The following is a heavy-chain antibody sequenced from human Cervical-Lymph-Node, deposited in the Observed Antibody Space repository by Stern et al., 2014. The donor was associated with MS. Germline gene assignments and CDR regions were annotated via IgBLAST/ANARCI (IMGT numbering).Heavy chain of an antibody. CDR1: GYTFINFY. J-gene: IGHJ4*02. Sequence: VQLVQSGAEVKKPGASVKVSCKATGYTFINFYMHWVRQAPGQGLEWMGIINPSDGSTSYAQTLQGRVTMTRDTSTNTFYMELGSLRSEDTAVYYCAREHTAMGLGFWGQGTLVTVSS. CDR2: INPSDGST. CDR3: AREHTAMGLGF. D-gene: IGHD5-18*01. V-gene: IGHV1-46*04.